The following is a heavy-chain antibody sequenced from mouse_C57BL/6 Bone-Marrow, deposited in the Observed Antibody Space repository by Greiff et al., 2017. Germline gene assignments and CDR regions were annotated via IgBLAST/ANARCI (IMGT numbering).Heavy chain of an antibody. J-gene: IGHJ3*01. Sequence: EVKLQESGPELVKPGASVKISCKASGYSFTGYYMNWVKQSPEKSLEWIGEINPSTGGTTYNQKFKAKATLTVDKSSSTAYMQLKSLTSEDSAVYYCARRQLRLRGFAYWGQGTLVTVSA. V-gene: IGHV1-42*01. CDR2: INPSTGGT. CDR1: GYSFTGYY. D-gene: IGHD3-2*02. CDR3: ARRQLRLRGFAY.